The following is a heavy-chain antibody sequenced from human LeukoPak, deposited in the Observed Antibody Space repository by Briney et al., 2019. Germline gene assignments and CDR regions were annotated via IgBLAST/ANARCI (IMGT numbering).Heavy chain of an antibody. Sequence: GGSLRLSCAASGFTFSSYEMNWVRQAPGKGLEWVSYISSSGSTIYYADSVKGRSTISRDNAKNSLYLQMNSLRAEDTAVYYCARVSYSSGYYWNAFDIWGQGTMVTVSS. D-gene: IGHD3-22*01. CDR1: GFTFSSYE. CDR3: ARVSYSSGYYWNAFDI. V-gene: IGHV3-48*03. J-gene: IGHJ3*02. CDR2: ISSSGSTI.